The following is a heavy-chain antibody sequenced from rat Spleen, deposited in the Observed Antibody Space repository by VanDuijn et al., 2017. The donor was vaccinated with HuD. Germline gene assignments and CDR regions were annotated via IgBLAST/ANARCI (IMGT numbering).Heavy chain of an antibody. D-gene: IGHD4-3*01. J-gene: IGHJ4*01. Sequence: EVQLVETGGGLVQPGRSLKLSCVASGFTFSNYWMYWVRQAPGKGLEWVSSIDTDGSRTYYPDSVRGRFTISRDNAENTAYLQMNSLWSEDTATYYCAVAGYGYWGQGASVTVSS. CDR1: GFTFSNYW. CDR2: IDTDGSRT. V-gene: IGHV5-58*01. CDR3: AVAGYGY.